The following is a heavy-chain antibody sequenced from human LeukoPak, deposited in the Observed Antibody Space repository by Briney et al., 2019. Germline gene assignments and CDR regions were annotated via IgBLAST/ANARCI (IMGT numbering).Heavy chain of an antibody. CDR2: ISGSGGRT. J-gene: IGHJ4*02. V-gene: IGHV3-23*01. D-gene: IGHD2-2*01. CDR1: GFTFSSYA. CDR3: AKMTRMSSWDRF. Sequence: RGSLRLSCAAPGFTFSSYAMSWVRQAPGKGLEWGSAISGSGGRTYYADTVKRRFTISRDNSQNTLYLHKKSLRAESTAVYYFAKMTRMSSWDRFWWQGSLVTVSS.